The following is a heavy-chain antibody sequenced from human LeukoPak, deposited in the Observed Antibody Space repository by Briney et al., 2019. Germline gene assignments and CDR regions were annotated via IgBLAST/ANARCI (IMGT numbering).Heavy chain of an antibody. CDR3: ARGYYDFWSGYLTPGFDY. D-gene: IGHD3-3*01. CDR2: IYYSGST. V-gene: IGHV4-59*01. J-gene: IGHJ4*02. CDR1: GGSIGSYY. Sequence: KPSETLSLTCTVSGGSIGSYYWSWIRQPPGKGLEWIGYIYYSGSTNYNPSLKSRVTISVDTSKNQFSLKLSSVTAADTAVYYCARGYYDFWSGYLTPGFDYWGQGTLVTVSS.